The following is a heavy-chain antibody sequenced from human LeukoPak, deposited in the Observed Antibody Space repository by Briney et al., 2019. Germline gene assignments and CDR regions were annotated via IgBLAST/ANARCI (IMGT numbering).Heavy chain of an antibody. CDR3: TKSPGVSVAASDTGMSDS. CDR1: GFIFSSYA. CDR2: ISGSGGST. J-gene: IGHJ5*01. V-gene: IGHV3-23*01. D-gene: IGHD6-13*01. Sequence: GGSLRLSCAASGFIFSSYAMSWVRQAPGKGLEWVSIISGSGGSTYYADSVKGRFTISRDNSKNTLYLQMNSLRAEDTAVYYCTKSPGVSVAASDTGMSDSWGQGTLVTVSS.